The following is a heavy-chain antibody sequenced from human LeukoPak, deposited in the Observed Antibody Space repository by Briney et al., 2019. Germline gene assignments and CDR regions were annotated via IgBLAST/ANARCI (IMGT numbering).Heavy chain of an antibody. CDR1: GFTFGSYA. V-gene: IGHV3-23*01. CDR3: AKEWDGSGTRLGWFAP. J-gene: IGHJ5*02. CDR2: ISGSGGVT. D-gene: IGHD3-10*01. Sequence: PGGSLRLSCVGSGFTFGSYAMSWVRQAPGKGLEWVSLISGSGGVTYYADSVKGRFTISRDNSKNTLYLQMNSLRAEDTATYYCAKEWDGSGTRLGWFAPWGQGTLVTVSS.